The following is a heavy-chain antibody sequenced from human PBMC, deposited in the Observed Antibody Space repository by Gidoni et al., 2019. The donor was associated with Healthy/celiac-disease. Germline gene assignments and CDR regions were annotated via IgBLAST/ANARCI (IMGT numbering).Heavy chain of an antibody. D-gene: IGHD4-4*01. J-gene: IGHJ4*02. CDR1: GYSISSGYY. CDR3: ARVGVTSYFDY. V-gene: IGHV4-38-2*01. Sequence: QVQLQESGPGLVKPSETLSLTCAVSGYSISSGYYWGWIRQHPGKGLEWIGSIYHSGSTYYNPSLKSRVTISVDTSKNQFSLKLSSVTAADTAVYYCARVGVTSYFDYWGQGTLVTVSS. CDR2: IYHSGST.